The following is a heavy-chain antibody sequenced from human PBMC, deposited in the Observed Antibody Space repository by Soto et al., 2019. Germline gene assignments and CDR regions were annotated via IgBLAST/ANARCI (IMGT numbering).Heavy chain of an antibody. CDR3: ARLWTHYWNGRHYNWFDP. V-gene: IGHV3-21*01. D-gene: IGHD1-1*01. CDR2: ISSSSSYI. Sequence: GGSLRLSCAASGFTFSSYSMNWVRQAPGKGLEWVSSISSSSSYIYYADSVKGRFTISRDNAKNSLYLQMNSLRAEDTAVYYCARLWTHYWNGRHYNWFDPWGQGTLVTVSS. CDR1: GFTFSSYS. J-gene: IGHJ5*02.